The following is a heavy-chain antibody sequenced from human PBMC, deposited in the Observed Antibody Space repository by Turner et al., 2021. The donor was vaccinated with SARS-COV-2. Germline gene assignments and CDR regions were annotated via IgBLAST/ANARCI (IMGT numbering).Heavy chain of an antibody. CDR2: IWYDGSNK. J-gene: IGHJ5*02. V-gene: IGHV3-33*01. CDR3: ARGANWFDP. D-gene: IGHD3-16*01. CDR1: GLPFSSYG. Sequence: QVQLVESGGGVVQPGRSLRLSCAASGLPFSSYGMHWVRQAPGKGLEWVSVIWYDGSNKYYADSVKGRFTISRDNSKNTLYLQMNSLRAEDTAVYYCARGANWFDPWGQGTLVTVSS.